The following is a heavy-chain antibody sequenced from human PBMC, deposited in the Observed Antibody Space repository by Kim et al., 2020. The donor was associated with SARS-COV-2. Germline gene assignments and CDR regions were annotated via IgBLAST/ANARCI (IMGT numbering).Heavy chain of an antibody. V-gene: IGHV4-39*07. CDR3: ARERRTWFGELLSPKLIDY. D-gene: IGHD3-10*01. J-gene: IGHJ4*02. Sequence: SETLSLTCTVSGGSISSSSYYWGWIRQPPGKGLEWIGSIYYSGNTYYNPSLKSRVTISVDTSKNQFSLKLSSVTAADTAVYYCARERRTWFGELLSPKLIDYWGQGTLVTVSS. CDR2: IYYSGNT. CDR1: GGSISSSSYY.